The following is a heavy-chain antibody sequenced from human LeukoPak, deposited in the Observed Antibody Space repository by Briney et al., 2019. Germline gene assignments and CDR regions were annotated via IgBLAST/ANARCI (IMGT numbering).Heavy chain of an antibody. J-gene: IGHJ6*03. D-gene: IGHD3-3*01. CDR3: ARGPPSDFWSGLDYYYYMDV. V-gene: IGHV1-2*02. CDR2: NNPNSGGT. CDR1: GYTFTGYY. Sequence: GASVKVSCKASGYTFTGYYMHWVRQAPGQGLEWMGWNNPNSGGTNYAQKFQGRVTMTRDTSISTAYMELSRLRSDDTAVYYCARGPPSDFWSGLDYYYYMDVWGKGTTVTVSS.